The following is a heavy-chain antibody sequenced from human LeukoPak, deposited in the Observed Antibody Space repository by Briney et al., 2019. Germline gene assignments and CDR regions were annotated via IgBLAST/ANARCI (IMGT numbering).Heavy chain of an antibody. CDR1: GFTFSSNW. D-gene: IGHD1-26*01. CDR2: INEDGRTT. J-gene: IGHJ4*02. CDR3: VRDLGGRSGH. V-gene: IGHV3-74*01. Sequence: GGSLRLSCAASGFTFSSNWMHWVRQAPGKGLVWVSRINEDGRTTNYADSVNGRSTIFRDNAKNTLYLQMNSLRAEDTAVYYCVRDLGGRSGHWGQGTLVTVSS.